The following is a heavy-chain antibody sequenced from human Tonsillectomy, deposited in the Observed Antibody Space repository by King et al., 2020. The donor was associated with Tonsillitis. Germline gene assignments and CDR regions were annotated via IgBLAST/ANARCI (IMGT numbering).Heavy chain of an antibody. CDR2: IIPIFGTA. J-gene: IGHJ2*01. Sequence: VQLVESGAEVKKPGSSVKVSCKASGGTFSSYAISWVRQAPGQGLEWMGGIIPIFGTANYAQKFQGRVTITADESTSIAYMELSSLRSEDTAVYYCAARYGDHPAGYFDLWGRGTLVTVSS. V-gene: IGHV1-69*01. D-gene: IGHD4-17*01. CDR1: GGTFSSYA. CDR3: AARYGDHPAGYFDL.